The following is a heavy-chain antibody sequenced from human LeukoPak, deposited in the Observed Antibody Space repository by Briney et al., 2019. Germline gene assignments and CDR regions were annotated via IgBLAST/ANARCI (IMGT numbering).Heavy chain of an antibody. CDR1: GYTFSRYY. CDR3: ARGLESSGWYGMDV. CDR2: INTSGATT. V-gene: IGHV1-46*01. J-gene: IGHJ6*02. Sequence: EASVTVSCKTSGYTFSRYYIHWVRQAPGQGLEWMGIINTSGATTRYGQKFKGRVTATRDTSTSTVYMEMSSLNSEDTAVYYCARGLESSGWYGMDVWGQGTTIIVSS. D-gene: IGHD6-19*01.